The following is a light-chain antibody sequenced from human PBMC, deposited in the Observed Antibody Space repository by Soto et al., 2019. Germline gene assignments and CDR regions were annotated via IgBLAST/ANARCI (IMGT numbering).Light chain of an antibody. CDR2: DAS. Sequence: EIVLTQSPATLSLSPGERATLSCRASQSVSIYLAWYQQKPGQAPRLLIYDASNRATGIPAKFSGSGSGTDFTLTISSLEPEDFAVYYCQQRSNWPPWITFGQGTRLEIK. J-gene: IGKJ5*01. CDR3: QQRSNWPPWIT. V-gene: IGKV3-11*01. CDR1: QSVSIY.